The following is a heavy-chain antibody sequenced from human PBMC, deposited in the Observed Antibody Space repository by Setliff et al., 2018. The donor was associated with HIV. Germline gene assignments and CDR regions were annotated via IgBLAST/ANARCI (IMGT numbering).Heavy chain of an antibody. D-gene: IGHD3-10*01. V-gene: IGHV3-49*04. Sequence: GGSLRLSCAASGFTFNKAWMSWVRLAPGKGLEWVGLIRKKDQGRTTEYAASVKGRFTISRDDPKSIVYLQMNSLEMEDTAVYYCTRYSYGSGSFDSWGQGTLVTVSS. CDR3: TRYSYGSGSFDS. CDR1: GFTFNKAW. J-gene: IGHJ4*02. CDR2: IRKKDQGRTT.